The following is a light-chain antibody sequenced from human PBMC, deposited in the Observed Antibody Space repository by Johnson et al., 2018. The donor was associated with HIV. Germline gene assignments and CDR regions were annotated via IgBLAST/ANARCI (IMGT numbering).Light chain of an antibody. CDR3: GTWDSSLTVYV. V-gene: IGLV1-51*01. Sequence: QSVLTQPPSVSAAPGQKVTISCSGSSSNIGNNYVSWYQQLPGTAPKLLIYDNNERPSWIPDRFSGSKSGTSATLGITGLQTGDEADYYCGTWDSSLTVYVFGTGTKVTVL. J-gene: IGLJ1*01. CDR1: SSNIGNNY. CDR2: DNN.